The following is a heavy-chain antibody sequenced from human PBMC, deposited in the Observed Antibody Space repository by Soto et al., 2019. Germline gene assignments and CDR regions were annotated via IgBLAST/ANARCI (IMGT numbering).Heavy chain of an antibody. CDR3: ANPPRY. Sequence: QVQLVQSGAAVKKPGSSVKVSCKASGGTFSSYTISWVRQAPGQGLEWMGRIIPISGIANHAQKFQGRVTITAAKSTGTAYMELSSLRYEDTAVYYCANPPRYWGQGTLVTVSS. J-gene: IGHJ4*02. CDR1: GGTFSSYT. CDR2: IIPISGIA. V-gene: IGHV1-69*02.